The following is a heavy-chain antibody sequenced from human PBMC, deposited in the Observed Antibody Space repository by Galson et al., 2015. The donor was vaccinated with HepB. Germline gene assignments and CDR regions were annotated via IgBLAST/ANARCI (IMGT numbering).Heavy chain of an antibody. CDR1: GFIFSNYA. Sequence: SLRLSCAGSGFIFSNYALSWVRQAPGKGLQWVSGISGDTYGTYYADSVKGRFTISRDNSNSRLYLQMTSVRADDTATYYCAKGRGWDTGFDSWGQGALVTVSS. D-gene: IGHD1-14*01. V-gene: IGHV3-23*01. J-gene: IGHJ4*02. CDR2: ISGDTYGT. CDR3: AKGRGWDTGFDS.